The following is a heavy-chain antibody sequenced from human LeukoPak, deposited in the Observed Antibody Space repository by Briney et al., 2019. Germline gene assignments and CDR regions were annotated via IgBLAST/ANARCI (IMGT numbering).Heavy chain of an antibody. CDR3: ARKGGSGSYDYGMDV. CDR1: GGSISSYY. Sequence: SETLSLTCTVSGGSISSYYWSWIRQPAGKGLEWIGRIYTSGSTNYNPSLKSRVTISVDTSKNTFSLKLSSVTAADTAVSYCARKGGSGSYDYGMDVWGQGTTVTVSS. V-gene: IGHV4-4*07. D-gene: IGHD3-10*01. J-gene: IGHJ6*02. CDR2: IYTSGST.